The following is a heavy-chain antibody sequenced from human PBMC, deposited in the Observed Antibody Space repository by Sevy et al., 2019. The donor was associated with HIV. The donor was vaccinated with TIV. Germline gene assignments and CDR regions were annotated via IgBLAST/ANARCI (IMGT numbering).Heavy chain of an antibody. J-gene: IGHJ4*02. V-gene: IGHV3-30*02. CDR3: TSVLFDY. CDR2: IKDDGSKR. Sequence: GGSLRLSCAASGFTLSYYGMHWVRQAPGKGLEWVTFIKDDGSKRFYADSVKGRFTVSRDNSKNTMSIQMNSLRAEDTAVYYCTSVLFDYWGQGALVTVSS. CDR1: GFTLSYYG. D-gene: IGHD3-10*01.